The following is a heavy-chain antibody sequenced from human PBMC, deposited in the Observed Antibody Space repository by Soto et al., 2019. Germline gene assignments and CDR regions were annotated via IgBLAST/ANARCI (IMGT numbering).Heavy chain of an antibody. J-gene: IGHJ4*02. V-gene: IGHV3-23*01. D-gene: IGHD2-8*02. CDR1: GFRFSSDG. CDR2: ISDSGGST. Sequence: GGSLRLSCAASGFRFSSDGMLWARQAPGKGLAWVSSISDSGGSTYYADSVKGRFTISRDNSKNTLFLQMNSLRAEDTAVYYCAADLVGNIYGSTRHWGPGTLVTVSS. CDR3: AADLVGNIYGSTRH.